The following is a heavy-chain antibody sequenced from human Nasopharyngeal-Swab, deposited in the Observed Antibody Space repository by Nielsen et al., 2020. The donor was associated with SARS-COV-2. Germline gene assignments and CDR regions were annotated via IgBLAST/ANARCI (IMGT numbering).Heavy chain of an antibody. CDR2: IRWNSGSI. CDR3: TKAFGSGWYDNWFDP. Sequence: SLKISCVASGFSFDDYGMHWVRQVPGKGLEWVSSIRWNSGSIDYADSVRGRFTVSRDNAKNSLYLQMNSLRPEATAFYYCTKAFGSGWYDNWFDPWGQGTLVTVSS. V-gene: IGHV3-9*01. J-gene: IGHJ5*02. D-gene: IGHD6-13*01. CDR1: GFSFDDYG.